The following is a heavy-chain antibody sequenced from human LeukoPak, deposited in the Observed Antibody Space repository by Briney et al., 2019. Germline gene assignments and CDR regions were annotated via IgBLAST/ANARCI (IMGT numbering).Heavy chain of an antibody. CDR3: GRSGDFWSGSGVAY. J-gene: IGHJ4*02. CDR2: IKSDGNIT. V-gene: IGHV3-74*01. CDR1: GFTFSNYW. D-gene: IGHD3-3*01. Sequence: GGSLRLSCAASGFTFSNYWMYWVRQAPGKGLVWVSEIKSDGNITNYADSVKGRFTISRDNAKNTLFLQMNSLRAQDTAVYYCGRSGDFWSGSGVAYWGQGTLVTVSS.